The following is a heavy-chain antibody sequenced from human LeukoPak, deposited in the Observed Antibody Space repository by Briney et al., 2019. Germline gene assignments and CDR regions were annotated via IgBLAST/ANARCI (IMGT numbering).Heavy chain of an antibody. D-gene: IGHD3-22*01. CDR2: INHSGST. V-gene: IGHV4-34*01. J-gene: IGHJ6*03. CDR1: GGSFSSYY. CDR3: ARESGYYDSSAQRYYYYYMDV. Sequence: SETLSLTCAVYGGSFSSYYWSWIRQPPGKGLEWIGEINHSGSTNYNPSLKSRVTISVDTSKNQFSLKLSSVTAADTAVYYCARESGYYDSSAQRYYYYYMDVWGKGTTVTVSS.